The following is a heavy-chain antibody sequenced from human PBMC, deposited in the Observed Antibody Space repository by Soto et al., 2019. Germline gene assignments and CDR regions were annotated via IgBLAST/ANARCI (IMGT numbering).Heavy chain of an antibody. J-gene: IGHJ6*02. D-gene: IGHD3-3*01. CDR1: GYTLTSYG. CDR3: AREPYYDFWSGYHYVADHYGMDV. CDR2: ISAYNGNT. Sequence: ASVKVSCKASGYTLTSYGISWVRQAPGQGLEWMGWISAYNGNTNYAQKLQGRVTMTTDTSTSTAYMELRSLRSDDTAVYYCAREPYYDFWSGYHYVADHYGMDVWGQGATVTVSS. V-gene: IGHV1-18*04.